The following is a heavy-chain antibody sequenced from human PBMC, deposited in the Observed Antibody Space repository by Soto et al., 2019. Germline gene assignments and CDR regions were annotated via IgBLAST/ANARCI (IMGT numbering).Heavy chain of an antibody. J-gene: IGHJ4*02. CDR1: GFTFSSYA. CDR3: ARVRTDSSGFIFDY. Sequence: GGSLRLSCAASGFTFSSYAMHWVRQAPGKGLEWVAVISYDGGNKYYADSVKGRFTISRDNSKNTLYLQMNSLRAEDTAVYYCARVRTDSSGFIFDYWGQGTLVTVSS. V-gene: IGHV3-30-3*01. CDR2: ISYDGGNK. D-gene: IGHD3-22*01.